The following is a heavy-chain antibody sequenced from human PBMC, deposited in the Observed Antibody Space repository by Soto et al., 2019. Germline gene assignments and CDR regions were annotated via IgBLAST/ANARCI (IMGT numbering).Heavy chain of an antibody. V-gene: IGHV4-4*02. CDR3: ARYKADYYFDY. CDR1: GGSISSSNC. D-gene: IGHD1-20*01. J-gene: IGHJ4*02. Sequence: SETLSLTCAVSGGSISSSNCWSFVRQPPGKGLEWIGEIYHSGSTNYNPSLKSRVTISVDKSKNQFSLKLSSVTAADTAVYYCARYKADYYFDYWGQGTLVTVSS. CDR2: IYHSGST.